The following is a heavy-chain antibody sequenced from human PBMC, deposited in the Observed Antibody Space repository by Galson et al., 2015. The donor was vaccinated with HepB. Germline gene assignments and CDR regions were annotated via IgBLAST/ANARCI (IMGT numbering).Heavy chain of an antibody. J-gene: IGHJ5*02. D-gene: IGHD6-13*01. CDR3: ARGLGAAVGLPGWDWFDP. Sequence: SLRLSCAASGFTFSSYGMHWVRQAPGKGLEWVAVIWYDGSNKYYADSVKGRFTISRDNSKNTLYLQMNSLRAEDTAVYYCARGLGAAVGLPGWDWFDPWGQGTLVTVSS. CDR2: IWYDGSNK. V-gene: IGHV3-33*08. CDR1: GFTFSSYG.